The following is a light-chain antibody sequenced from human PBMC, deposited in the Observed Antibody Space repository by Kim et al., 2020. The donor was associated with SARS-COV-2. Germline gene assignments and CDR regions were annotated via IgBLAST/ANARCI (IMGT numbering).Light chain of an antibody. J-gene: IGLJ1*01. CDR1: SNDVGGYSY. CDR2: EVT. CDR3: TSYGGTEKPYV. V-gene: IGLV2-8*01. Sequence: QSALTQPPSASGSPGQSVTISCTGSSNDVGGYSYVSWYQQLPGKAPKLIIYEVTKRPSGVPDRFSGSKSGDTASLTVSGLQADDEADYFCTSYGGTEKPYVFGTGTKVTVL.